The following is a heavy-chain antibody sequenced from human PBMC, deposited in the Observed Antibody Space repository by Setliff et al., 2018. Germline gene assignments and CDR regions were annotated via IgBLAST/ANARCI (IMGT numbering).Heavy chain of an antibody. CDR2: ISSTSSTI. V-gene: IGHV3-48*01. CDR3: ARVGIFGGGYFDF. CDR1: GFSFSGYG. J-gene: IGHJ4*02. Sequence: GGSLRPSCATSGFSFSGYGMNWVRQAPGKGLEWVSYISSTSSTIYYADSVKGRFTISRDSAKNSLYLQMNSLRAEDTAVYYCARVGIFGGGYFDFWGQGTLVTVSS. D-gene: IGHD3-3*01.